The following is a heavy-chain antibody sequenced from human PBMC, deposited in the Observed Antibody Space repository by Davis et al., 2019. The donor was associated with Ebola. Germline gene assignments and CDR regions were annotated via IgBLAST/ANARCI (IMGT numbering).Heavy chain of an antibody. CDR1: GYTFTGYY. D-gene: IGHD1-26*01. J-gene: IGHJ3*02. Sequence: AASVKVSCKASGYTFTGYYMHWVRQAPGQGLEWMGWINPNSGGTNYAQKFQGWVTMTRDTSSSTAYMELSRLRSDDTAVYYCARDQGGSYSDAFDIWGQGTMVTVSS. V-gene: IGHV1-2*04. CDR3: ARDQGGSYSDAFDI. CDR2: INPNSGGT.